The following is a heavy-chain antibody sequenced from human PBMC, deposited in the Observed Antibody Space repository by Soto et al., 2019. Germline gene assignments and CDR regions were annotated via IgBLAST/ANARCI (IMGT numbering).Heavy chain of an antibody. J-gene: IGHJ3*02. CDR1: GLTFSSHA. CDR2: ISGTGGAT. Sequence: GGSLRLSCAASGLTFSSHAMRWVRQAPGKGLEWVSAISGTGGATYYADSVKGRFTISRDNSKNTLYLQMNSLRAEDTAVYYCAKEASWGYGAFDIWGQGTMVTVSS. CDR3: AKEASWGYGAFDI. D-gene: IGHD3-16*01. V-gene: IGHV3-23*01.